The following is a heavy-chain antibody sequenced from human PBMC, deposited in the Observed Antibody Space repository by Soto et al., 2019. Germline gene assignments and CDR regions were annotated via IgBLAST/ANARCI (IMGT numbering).Heavy chain of an antibody. D-gene: IGHD2-21*02. CDR3: AHRPCILWWWLLFRYFDY. J-gene: IGHJ4*02. V-gene: IGHV2-5*01. CDR2: IYWNDDK. CDR1: GFSLSTSGVG. Sequence: SGPTLVNPTQTLTLTCTFSGFSLSTSGVGVGWIRQPPGKALEWLALIYWNDDKRYSPSLKSRLTITKDTSKNQVVLTMTNMDPVDTATYYCAHRPCILWWWLLFRYFDYWGQGTLVTVSS.